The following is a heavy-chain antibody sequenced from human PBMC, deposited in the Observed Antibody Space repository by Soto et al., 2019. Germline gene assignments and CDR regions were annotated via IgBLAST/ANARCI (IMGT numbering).Heavy chain of an antibody. CDR2: IDPSDSYT. Sequence: GEALKISCKGSGYSFTSYWISWVRQMPGKGLEWMGRIDPSDSYTNYSPSFQGHVTISADKSISTAYLQWSSLKASDTAMYYCARRSTGYDTIRFAFDIWGQGTMVTVSS. CDR1: GYSFTSYW. V-gene: IGHV5-10-1*01. D-gene: IGHD5-12*01. CDR3: ARRSTGYDTIRFAFDI. J-gene: IGHJ3*02.